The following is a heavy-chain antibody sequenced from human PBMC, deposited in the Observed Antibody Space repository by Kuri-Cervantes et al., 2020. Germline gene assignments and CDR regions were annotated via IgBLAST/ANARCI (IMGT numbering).Heavy chain of an antibody. Sequence: GESLKISCAASGFTFSSYAMHWVRQAPGKGLEWVAVISYDGSNKYYADSVKGRFTISRGNSKNTLYLQMNSLRAEDTAVYYCARGDPNRYCSSTSCYGDYWGQGTLVTVSS. V-gene: IGHV3-30-3*01. CDR1: GFTFSSYA. CDR3: ARGDPNRYCSSTSCYGDY. CDR2: ISYDGSNK. J-gene: IGHJ4*02. D-gene: IGHD2-2*01.